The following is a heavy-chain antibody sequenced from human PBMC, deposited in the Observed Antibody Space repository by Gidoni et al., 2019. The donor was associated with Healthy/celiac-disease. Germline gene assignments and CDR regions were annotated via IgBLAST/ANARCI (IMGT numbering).Heavy chain of an antibody. CDR3: AKDLVGATGWFDP. Sequence: EVQLLESGGGLVQPGGSLRLSCAASGFTFSSYAMSWVRQAPGKGLEWVSANRGSGGSTYYADSVKGRFTISRDNSKNTLYLKMNSLRAEDTAVYYCAKDLVGATGWFDPWGQGTLVTVSS. V-gene: IGHV3-23*01. CDR2: NRGSGGST. CDR1: GFTFSSYA. J-gene: IGHJ5*02. D-gene: IGHD1-26*01.